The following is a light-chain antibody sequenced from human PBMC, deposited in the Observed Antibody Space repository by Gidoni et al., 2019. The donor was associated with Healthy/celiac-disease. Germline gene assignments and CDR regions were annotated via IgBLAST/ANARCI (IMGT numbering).Light chain of an antibody. Sequence: AIQMTQSPSSLSASVGDRVTITCRASQGIRNDLGWYQQQPGKAPTLLIYAASSLQSGVPSRFSGSGSGTDFTLTISSLQPEDFATYYCLQDYNYPWTFGQGTKVEIK. CDR1: QGIRND. J-gene: IGKJ1*01. CDR2: AAS. CDR3: LQDYNYPWT. V-gene: IGKV1-6*01.